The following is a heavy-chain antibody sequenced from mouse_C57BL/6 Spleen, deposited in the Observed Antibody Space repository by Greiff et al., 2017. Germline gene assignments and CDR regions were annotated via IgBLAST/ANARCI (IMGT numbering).Heavy chain of an antibody. CDR1: GYTFTDYE. CDR3: TRGGITTVVYFDY. CDR2: IDPETGGT. J-gene: IGHJ2*01. D-gene: IGHD1-1*01. V-gene: IGHV1-15*01. Sequence: QVQLQQSGAELVRPGASVTLSCKASGYTFTDYEMHWVKQTPVHGLEWIGAIDPETGGTAYNQKFKGKAILTADKSSSTAYMELRSLTSEDSAVYYGTRGGITTVVYFDYWGQGTTLTVSS.